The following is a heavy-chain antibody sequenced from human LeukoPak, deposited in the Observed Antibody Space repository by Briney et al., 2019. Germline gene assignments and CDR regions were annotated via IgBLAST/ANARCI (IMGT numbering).Heavy chain of an antibody. CDR2: ISHRGST. CDR1: GYSISNGYY. D-gene: IGHD5-12*01. Sequence: SETLSLTCTVSGYSISNGYYWGWIQQPPGKGLEWVGSISHRGSTYYNPSLRSRITISLDRSKQKFSLKLSSVTAADTAVYYCAREAHSRHGGYGHYFDYWGQGSLVTVSS. J-gene: IGHJ4*02. CDR3: AREAHSRHGGYGHYFDY. V-gene: IGHV4-38-2*02.